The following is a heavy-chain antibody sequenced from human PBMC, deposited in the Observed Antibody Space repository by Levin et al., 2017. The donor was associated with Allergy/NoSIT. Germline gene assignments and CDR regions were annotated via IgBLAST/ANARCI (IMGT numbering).Heavy chain of an antibody. J-gene: IGHJ3*02. CDR3: ARGLSQPLI. Sequence: SETLSLTCTVSGGSINSYYWSWIRQPPGKGLEWIGYIYYSGSTTYNPSLKSRVTISIDGSKSHFSLKLSSVTTADTAVYYCARGLSQPLIWGQGTMVTVSS. CDR2: IYYSGST. CDR1: GGSINSYY. V-gene: IGHV4-59*13. D-gene: IGHD3-22*01.